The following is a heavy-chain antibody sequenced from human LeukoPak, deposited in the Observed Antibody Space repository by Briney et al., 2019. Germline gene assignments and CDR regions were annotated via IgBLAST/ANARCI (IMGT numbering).Heavy chain of an antibody. V-gene: IGHV3-21*01. D-gene: IGHD2-2*01. Sequence: PGGSLRLSCAASGFTFSSYNMDWVRQAPGKGLEWVSFIDSRSRYIYQADSVKGRFTISRDNAKSSVFLQMNSLRAEDTAVYYCARVGGHCTSTGCPPPDYWGQGTLVTVSS. CDR3: ARVGGHCTSTGCPPPDY. CDR2: IDSRSRYI. J-gene: IGHJ4*02. CDR1: GFTFSSYN.